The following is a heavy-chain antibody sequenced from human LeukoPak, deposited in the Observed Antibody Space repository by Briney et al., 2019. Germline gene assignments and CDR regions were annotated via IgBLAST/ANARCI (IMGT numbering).Heavy chain of an antibody. D-gene: IGHD2-15*01. Sequence: GGSLRLSCAASGFTFSSYGMHWVRQAPGKGLEWVAFIRYDGSNKYYADSVKGRFTISRDNSKNTLYLQMNSLRAEDTAVYYCARGYCSGGSCYSKYLFDYWGQGTLVTVSS. V-gene: IGHV3-30*02. CDR3: ARGYCSGGSCYSKYLFDY. J-gene: IGHJ4*02. CDR1: GFTFSSYG. CDR2: IRYDGSNK.